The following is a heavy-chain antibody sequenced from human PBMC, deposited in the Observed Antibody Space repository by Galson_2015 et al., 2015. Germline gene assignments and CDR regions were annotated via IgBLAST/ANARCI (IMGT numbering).Heavy chain of an antibody. Sequence: SLRLSCAASGFTVSNYFMNWVRQAPGKGLEWVSVIFTGGNTYYADSVKGRFTISRDNSANTLYLHMNSLRVEDTAMYYCARGTHDVWEAGVYWGQGTPVTV. CDR2: IFTGGNT. CDR1: GFTVSNYF. D-gene: IGHD3-16*01. CDR3: ARGTHDVWEAGVY. V-gene: IGHV3-53*01. J-gene: IGHJ4*02.